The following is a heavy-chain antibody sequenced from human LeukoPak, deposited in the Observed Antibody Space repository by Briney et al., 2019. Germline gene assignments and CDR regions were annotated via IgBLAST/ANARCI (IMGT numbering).Heavy chain of an antibody. D-gene: IGHD6-13*01. CDR1: GFTLSSYA. J-gene: IGHJ4*02. CDR2: ISGSGGST. CDR3: AKDSSSRRYFDY. V-gene: IGHV3-23*01. Sequence: SGGSLRLSCAASGFTLSSYAMSWVRQAPGKGLEWVSAISGSGGSTYYADSVKGRFTISRDNSKNTLYLQMNSLRAEDTAVYYCAKDSSSRRYFDYWGQGTLVTVSS.